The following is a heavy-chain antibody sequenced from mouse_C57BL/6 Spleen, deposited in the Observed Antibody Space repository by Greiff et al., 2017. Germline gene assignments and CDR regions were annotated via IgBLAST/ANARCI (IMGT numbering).Heavy chain of an antibody. CDR2: IYPGDGDT. CDR3: ARDDYGIWYLDV. V-gene: IGHV1-82*01. Sequence: VQLVESGPELVKPGASVKISCKASGYAFSSSWMNWVKQRPGKGLEWIGRIYPGDGDTNYNGKFKGKATLTADKSSSTAYMQLSSLTAEDSAVYLCARDDYGIWYLDVWGTGTTVTVSS. D-gene: IGHD2-1*01. J-gene: IGHJ1*03. CDR1: GYAFSSSW.